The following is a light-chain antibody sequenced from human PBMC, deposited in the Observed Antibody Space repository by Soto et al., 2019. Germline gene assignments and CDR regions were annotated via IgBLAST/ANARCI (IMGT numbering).Light chain of an antibody. CDR3: QKCGVAPFT. CDR2: AAS. V-gene: IGKV1-27*01. CDR1: QGISNY. Sequence: DIQMTQSPSSLSASVGDRVTITCRASQGISNYLAWYQQKPGKVPKLLIYAASTLQSGVPSRFSGSVSGTDFTLTISILQPEDVATYYCQKCGVAPFTFGGGTKVEI. J-gene: IGKJ4*01.